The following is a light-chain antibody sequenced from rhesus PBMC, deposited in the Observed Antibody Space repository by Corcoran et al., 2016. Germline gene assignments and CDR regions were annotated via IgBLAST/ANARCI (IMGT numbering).Light chain of an antibody. CDR3: QQQNSDPWT. CDR1: QGISNW. CDR2: AAS. V-gene: IGKV1-33*02. Sequence: GDRVTITCQASQGISNWLAWYQQKPGKAPKLLSFAASSLQSGVPSRFSGSGSGTEFTLTISSLQPENCATYYCQQQNSDPWTFGQGTKVEIK. J-gene: IGKJ1*01.